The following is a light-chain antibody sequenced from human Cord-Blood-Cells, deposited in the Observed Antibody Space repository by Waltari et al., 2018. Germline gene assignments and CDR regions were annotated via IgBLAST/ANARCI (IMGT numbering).Light chain of an antibody. J-gene: IGLJ3*02. Sequence: SSELTQDPAVSVALGQTVRITCQGDSLRSYYARWYQQKPGQPPVLVIYGKNNRPSGIPDRFSGSSSGNTASLTSTGAQAEDEADYYCKSRDSSGNHLVFGGGTKLTVL. CDR1: SLRSYY. V-gene: IGLV3-19*01. CDR2: GKN. CDR3: KSRDSSGNHLV.